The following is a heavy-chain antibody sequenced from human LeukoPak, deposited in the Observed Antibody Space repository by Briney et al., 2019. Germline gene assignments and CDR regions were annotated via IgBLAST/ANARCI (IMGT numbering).Heavy chain of an antibody. D-gene: IGHD2-21*01. J-gene: IGHJ6*04. CDR3: ARDRTPYCGGDCYSRLDV. CDR2: IIQIFGSA. Sequence: ASVKVSCKASGYTFTSYGISWVRQAPGQGLEWMGGIIQIFGSANYAQKFQGRVTISTDESTSTAYMELSSLRSEDTAVYYCARDRTPYCGGDCYSRLDVWGKGTTVTVSS. V-gene: IGHV1-69*05. CDR1: GYTFTSYG.